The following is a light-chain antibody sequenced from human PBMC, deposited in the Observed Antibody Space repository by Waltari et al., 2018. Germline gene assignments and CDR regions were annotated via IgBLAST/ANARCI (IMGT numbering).Light chain of an antibody. Sequence: EIVLTQSPGTLSLSPGERATLSCRASQSVSSNYLVWYQQKPGQAPRLLIYGASTRATGIPDRFSGSGSGTDFSLTISRLEPEEFAVYFCQQYGSSPTFGQGTKVEIK. CDR3: QQYGSSPT. V-gene: IGKV3-20*01. CDR2: GAS. CDR1: QSVSSNY. J-gene: IGKJ1*01.